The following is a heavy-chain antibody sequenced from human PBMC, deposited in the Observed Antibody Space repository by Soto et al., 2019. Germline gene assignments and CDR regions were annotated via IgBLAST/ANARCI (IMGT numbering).Heavy chain of an antibody. CDR3: ASGGAIAARPYYYYGMDV. CDR1: GGTFSSYA. V-gene: IGHV1-69*06. Sequence: PSVKVSCKASGGTFSSYAISWVRQAPGQGLEWMGGIIPIFGTANYAQKFQGRVTITADKSTSTAYMELSSLRSEDTAVYYCASGGAIAARPYYYYGMDVWGQGTTVTVSS. J-gene: IGHJ6*02. D-gene: IGHD6-6*01. CDR2: IIPIFGTA.